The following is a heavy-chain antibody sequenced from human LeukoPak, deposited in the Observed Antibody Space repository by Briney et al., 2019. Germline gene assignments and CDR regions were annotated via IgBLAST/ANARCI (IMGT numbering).Heavy chain of an antibody. D-gene: IGHD3-22*01. CDR1: GFTFSSYE. V-gene: IGHV3-48*03. Sequence: GGSLRLSCAASGFTFSSYEMNWVRQAPGKGLEWVSYISSSGSTIYYADSVKGRFTIFRDNAKNSLYLQMNSLRAEDTAVYYCARGPFYDSSGYPYYYYGMDVWGQGTTVTVSS. CDR3: ARGPFYDSSGYPYYYYGMDV. CDR2: ISSSGSTI. J-gene: IGHJ6*02.